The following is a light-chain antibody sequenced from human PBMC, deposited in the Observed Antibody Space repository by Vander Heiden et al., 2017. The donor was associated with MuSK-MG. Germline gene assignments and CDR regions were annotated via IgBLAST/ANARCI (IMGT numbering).Light chain of an antibody. J-gene: IGKJ2*01. CDR3: QQCDSKPQT. CDR2: AAS. V-gene: IGKV1-39*01. Sequence: DIQMTQSPASLSASVGDRVTITCRASQSVSSYLNWYQQKPGKAPKLLIYAASSLHSGVPSRFSGSGSGTDFTLTISRLQPEDFAAYYCQQCDSKPQTFGQGTKLEIK. CDR1: QSVSSY.